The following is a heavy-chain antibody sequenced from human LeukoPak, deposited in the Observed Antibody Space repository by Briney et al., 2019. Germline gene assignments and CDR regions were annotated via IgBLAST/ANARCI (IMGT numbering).Heavy chain of an antibody. J-gene: IGHJ4*02. CDR3: AHPGVLIPL. D-gene: IGHD7-27*01. CDR2: ISGSGGTT. CDR1: GFIFSNYA. V-gene: IGHV3-23*01. Sequence: PGGSLRLSCAASGFIFSNYAMSWVRQAPGKGLEWVSAISGSGGTTYYADSVKGRFTISTDNSKTTGYLQMSSLRVEDTAVYYCAHPGVLIPLWGQGTLVTVSS.